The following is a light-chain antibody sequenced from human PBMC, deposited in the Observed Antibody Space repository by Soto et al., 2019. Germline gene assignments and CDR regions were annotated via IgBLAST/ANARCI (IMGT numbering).Light chain of an antibody. Sequence: QSLLTQPPSASGTPGQMVTISCSGSSSNIGSNYVYWYQQLPGTAPKLLIYRNNQRPSGVPDRFSGSKSGTSASLAISGLRSEDEADYYCAAWDDSLSGSYVFGTG. CDR3: AAWDDSLSGSYV. V-gene: IGLV1-47*01. J-gene: IGLJ1*01. CDR1: SSNIGSNY. CDR2: RNN.